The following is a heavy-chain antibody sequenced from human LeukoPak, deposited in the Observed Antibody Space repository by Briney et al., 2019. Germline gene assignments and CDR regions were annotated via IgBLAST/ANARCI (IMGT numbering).Heavy chain of an antibody. CDR2: ISSGRTT. CDR1: GFTLSSDA. Sequence: GGSLRLSCAASGFTLSSDAMSWVRRAPRKGLEWVSTISSGRTTYSVDPVKGRFTISKDNSKNTLYLQMNSLRAEDTAVYYCAKDSLFGGGHFDYWGQGTLVTVSS. J-gene: IGHJ4*02. CDR3: AKDSLFGGGHFDY. V-gene: IGHV3-23*01. D-gene: IGHD3-16*01.